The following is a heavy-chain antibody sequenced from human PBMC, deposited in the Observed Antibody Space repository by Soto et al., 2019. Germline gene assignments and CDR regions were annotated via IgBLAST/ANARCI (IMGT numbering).Heavy chain of an antibody. CDR2: ISVSGGST. Sequence: VQLLESGGGLVQPGGSLRLSCAASGFTFSSYAMSWVRRAPGKGLEWVSAISVSGGSTYYADSVKGRFTISRDNSKNTLYLQMNSLRAEDTAVYYCAKGGRCSGGSCYFYFDYWGQGTLVTVSS. CDR1: GFTFSSYA. D-gene: IGHD2-15*01. CDR3: AKGGRCSGGSCYFYFDY. V-gene: IGHV3-23*01. J-gene: IGHJ4*02.